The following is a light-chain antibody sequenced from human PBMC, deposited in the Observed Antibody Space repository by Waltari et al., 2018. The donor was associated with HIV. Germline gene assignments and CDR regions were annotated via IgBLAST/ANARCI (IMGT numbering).Light chain of an antibody. CDR2: GNS. J-gene: IGLJ1*01. Sequence: QSVLTQPPSVSGAPGQRVTIPCTGSSSNIGAGYDVHWSQQLPGTAPKLLIYGNSNRPSGVPDRFSGSKSGTSASLAITGLQAEDEADYYCQSYDSSLSGPRVFGTGTKVTVL. V-gene: IGLV1-40*01. CDR1: SSNIGAGYD. CDR3: QSYDSSLSGPRV.